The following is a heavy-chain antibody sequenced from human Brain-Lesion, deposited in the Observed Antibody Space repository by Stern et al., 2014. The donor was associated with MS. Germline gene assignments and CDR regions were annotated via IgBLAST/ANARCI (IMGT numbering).Heavy chain of an antibody. CDR2: INHSGTF. J-gene: IGHJ4*02. Sequence: QVQLQQWGAGLLKPSDTLSLTCGVYGGPFSGYYWTWIRQPPGKGLEWIGEINHSGTFNPNPSPESRALITADPPQHPLAPRLSSATAADTAVYYCARDVGGAFDYWGQGTLVTVSS. D-gene: IGHD2-21*01. V-gene: IGHV4-34*04. CDR1: GGPFSGYY. CDR3: ARDVGGAFDY.